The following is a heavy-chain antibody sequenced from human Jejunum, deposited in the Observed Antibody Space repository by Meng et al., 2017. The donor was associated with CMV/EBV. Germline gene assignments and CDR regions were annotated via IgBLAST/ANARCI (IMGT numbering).Heavy chain of an antibody. CDR1: GGFSSSGSYY. J-gene: IGHJ4*02. CDR3: TTLYGDSIS. Sequence: GPLQGSGPGMVKPSQTLLLTCTVSGGFSSSGSYYWRWIRQPGGKGLEWIGEIYHSGRTNYNPSVKSRVSMSVDKSQNHFSLRLSSVTAADTAVYYCTTLYGDSISWGQGTLVTVSS. CDR2: IYHSGRT. D-gene: IGHD4-17*01. V-gene: IGHV4-61*09.